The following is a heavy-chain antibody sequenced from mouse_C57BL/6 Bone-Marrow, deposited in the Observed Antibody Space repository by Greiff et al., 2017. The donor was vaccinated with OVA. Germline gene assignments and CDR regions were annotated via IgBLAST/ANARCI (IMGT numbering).Heavy chain of an antibody. V-gene: IGHV1-26*01. CDR3: ARWGGSNYGYWYFDV. CDR2: INPNNGGT. J-gene: IGHJ1*03. Sequence: VQLQQSGPELVKPGASVKISCKASGYTFTDYYMNWVKQSHGKSLEWIGDINPNNGGTSYNQKFKGKATLTVDKSSSTAYMEHRSLTSEDSAVYYCARWGGSNYGYWYFDVWGTGTTVTVSS. CDR1: GYTFTDYY. D-gene: IGHD1-1*01.